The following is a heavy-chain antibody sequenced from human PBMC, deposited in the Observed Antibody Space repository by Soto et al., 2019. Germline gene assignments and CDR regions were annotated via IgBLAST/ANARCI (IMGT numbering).Heavy chain of an antibody. CDR1: GSSISSYY. CDR3: AKRRGAGGHFDY. J-gene: IGHJ4*02. D-gene: IGHD2-15*01. Sequence: ETLSLTCSVSGSSISSYYWSWVRQGPGKGLEWVAVVSIGGSTHYADSVRGRFTISRDNSKNTLSLQMNSLTAEDTAVYFCAKRRGAGGHFDYWGQGALVTVSS. V-gene: IGHV3-53*01. CDR2: VSIGGST.